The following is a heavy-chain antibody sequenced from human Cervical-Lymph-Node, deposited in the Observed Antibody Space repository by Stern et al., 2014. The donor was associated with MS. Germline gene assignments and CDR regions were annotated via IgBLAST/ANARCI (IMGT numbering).Heavy chain of an antibody. J-gene: IGHJ3*02. CDR3: ARDAGDYYDSGGSGDFYPFDI. CDR1: GYIFDTYG. V-gene: IGHV1-18*01. CDR2: SSNDNGNT. Sequence: QVQLEQSGAEVKKPGASVKVSCKASGYIFDTYGLTWVRQAPGQGLEWMGWSSNDNGNTNYAQKFQGRVTMPTDTSTNTAYMELRSLRSDDTAVYYCARDAGDYYDSGGSGDFYPFDIWGQGTQVTVSS. D-gene: IGHD3-22*01.